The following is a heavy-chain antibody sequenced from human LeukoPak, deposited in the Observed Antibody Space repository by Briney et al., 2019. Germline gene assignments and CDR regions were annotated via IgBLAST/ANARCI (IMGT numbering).Heavy chain of an antibody. Sequence: KASETQSLTCAVYGGSFSGYYWSWIRQPPGKGLEWIGEINHSGSTNYNPSLKSRVTISVDTSKNQFSLKLSSVTAADAAVYYCARGANYYDSSGYYYYWGQGTLVTVSS. V-gene: IGHV4-34*01. J-gene: IGHJ4*02. D-gene: IGHD3-22*01. CDR2: INHSGST. CDR1: GGSFSGYY. CDR3: ARGANYYDSSGYYYY.